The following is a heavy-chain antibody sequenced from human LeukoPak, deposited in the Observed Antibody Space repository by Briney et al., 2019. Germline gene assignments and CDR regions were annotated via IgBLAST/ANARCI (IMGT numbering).Heavy chain of an antibody. CDR3: ATQANFYASSGYLPR. CDR1: GDSITSGGYY. J-gene: IGHJ1*01. V-gene: IGHV4-31*03. Sequence: SQTLSLTCTVSGDSITSGGYYWSWIRQHPGKGLEWIGYIHYSGITYYNPSLRSRLTISLDTSERQFSLQLSSVTAADTAMYYCATQANFYASSGYLPRWGQGTLVSVSS. D-gene: IGHD3-22*01. CDR2: IHYSGIT.